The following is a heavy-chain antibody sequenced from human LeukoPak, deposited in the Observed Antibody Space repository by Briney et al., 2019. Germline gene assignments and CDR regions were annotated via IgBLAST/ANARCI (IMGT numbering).Heavy chain of an antibody. D-gene: IGHD2-15*01. CDR1: GFTFSNYW. CDR3: ARGLRYCSGGGCVY. V-gene: IGHV3-7*01. Sequence: GGSLRLSCAASGFTFSNYWMSWVRQAPGKGLEWVANIKQDGSEKYYVDSVKGRFTISRDNAKNSLYLQMNSLRAEDTAVYYCARGLRYCSGGGCVYWGQGTLVTVSS. CDR2: IKQDGSEK. J-gene: IGHJ4*02.